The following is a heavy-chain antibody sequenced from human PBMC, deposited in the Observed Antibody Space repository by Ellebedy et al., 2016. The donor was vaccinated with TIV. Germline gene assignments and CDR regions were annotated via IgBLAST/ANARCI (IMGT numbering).Heavy chain of an antibody. V-gene: IGHV3-23*01. CDR3: TKDSGFVAAAGTGY. Sequence: GESLKISCAASGFTFSDHYMNWVRQAPGKGLEWVSGISGFEQTTHYADSVEGRFAISRDNSKNTLYLQMNSLRVEDTAVYYCTKDSGFVAAAGTGYWGPGTLVTVSS. CDR2: ISGFEQTT. CDR1: GFTFSDHY. J-gene: IGHJ4*02. D-gene: IGHD6-13*01.